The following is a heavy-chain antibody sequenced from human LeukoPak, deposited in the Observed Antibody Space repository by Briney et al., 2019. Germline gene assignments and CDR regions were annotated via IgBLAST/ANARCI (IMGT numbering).Heavy chain of an antibody. CDR1: GYTFTSYG. J-gene: IGHJ5*02. CDR2: ISAYDGNT. D-gene: IGHD1-26*01. CDR3: ARGYSGSYSGWFDP. Sequence: GASVKASCKASGYTFTSYGISWVRQAPGQGLEWMGWISAYDGNTNYAQKLQGRVTMTTDTSTSTAYMELRSLGSDDTAVYYCARGYSGSYSGWFDPWGQGTLVTVSS. V-gene: IGHV1-18*01.